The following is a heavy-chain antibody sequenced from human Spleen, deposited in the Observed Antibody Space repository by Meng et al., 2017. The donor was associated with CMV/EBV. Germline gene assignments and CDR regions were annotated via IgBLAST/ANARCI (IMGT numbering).Heavy chain of an antibody. Sequence: GESLKISCAASGFTFSSYAMSWVRQAPGKGLEWVSAISGSGGNTYYADSVRGRFTISRDNSRNTLYLQMNSLRPEDTAVYYCAKGPSVFWSGFPDTYYFEFWGQGTLVTVSS. CDR3: AKGPSVFWSGFPDTYYFEF. V-gene: IGHV3-23*01. D-gene: IGHD3-3*01. CDR2: ISGSGGNT. J-gene: IGHJ4*02. CDR1: GFTFSSYA.